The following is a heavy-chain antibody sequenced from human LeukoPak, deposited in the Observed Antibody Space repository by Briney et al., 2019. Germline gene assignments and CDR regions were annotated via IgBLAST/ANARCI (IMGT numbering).Heavy chain of an antibody. CDR3: TRPGDYGDYVISSYYFDY. V-gene: IGHV3-73*01. CDR1: GFTFSGSA. D-gene: IGHD4-17*01. Sequence: GGSLRLSCAASGFTFSGSAMHWVRQASGKGLEWVGRIRSKANSYATAYAASVKGRFTISRDDSKNTAYLQMNSLKTEDTAVYYCTRPGDYGDYVISSYYFDYWGQGTLVTVSS. J-gene: IGHJ4*02. CDR2: IRSKANSYAT.